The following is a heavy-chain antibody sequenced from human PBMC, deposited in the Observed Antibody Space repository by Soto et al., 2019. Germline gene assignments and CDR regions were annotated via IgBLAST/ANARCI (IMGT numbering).Heavy chain of an antibody. CDR2: IKQDGTEK. D-gene: IGHD5-18*01. CDR1: GFTFSRYW. CDR3: ARGDTPMITGMDSFDI. V-gene: IGHV3-7*01. J-gene: IGHJ3*02. Sequence: GGSLRLSCAASGFTFSRYWMNWVRQAPGKGLEWVANIKQDGTEKNYVDSVKGRFTISRDNAKNSLYLQMDSLRAEDTAVYFCARGDTPMITGMDSFDIWGQGTLVTVSS.